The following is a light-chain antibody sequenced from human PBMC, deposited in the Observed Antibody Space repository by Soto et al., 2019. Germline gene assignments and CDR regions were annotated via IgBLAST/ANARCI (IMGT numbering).Light chain of an antibody. Sequence: QSALTQPASVSGPPGQSITISCTGTSNDIGAYNYVSWYQQHPGKAPKLLIYDVTNRPSGISDRFSGSKSGRTASLTISGLQPEDEADYYCSSYTSIIAVVFGGGTKLTVL. V-gene: IGLV2-14*03. J-gene: IGLJ2*01. CDR1: SNDIGAYNY. CDR2: DVT. CDR3: SSYTSIIAVV.